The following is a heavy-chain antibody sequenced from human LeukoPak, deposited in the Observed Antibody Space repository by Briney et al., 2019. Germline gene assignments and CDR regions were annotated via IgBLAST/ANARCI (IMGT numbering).Heavy chain of an antibody. V-gene: IGHV4-34*01. CDR2: INHSGST. J-gene: IGHJ4*02. CDR1: GGSFSGYY. D-gene: IGHD2-15*01. Sequence: SETLSLTCAVYGGSFSGYYWSWIRQPPGKGLEWIGEINHSGSTNYNPSLKSRVTISVDTPKNQFSLKLSSVTAADTAVYYCARDRRLVGFDYWGQGTLVTVSS. CDR3: ARDRRLVGFDY.